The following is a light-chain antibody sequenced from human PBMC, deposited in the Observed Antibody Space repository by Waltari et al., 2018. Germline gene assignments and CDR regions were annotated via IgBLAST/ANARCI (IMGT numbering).Light chain of an antibody. V-gene: IGLV3-21*04. Sequence: SYVVTQSPSVSVAPGETARITCGGDKIGSKSVHWYQQRPGQAPVLVISYDSDRPSGIPERFYCSNSGNTATLTISWVEAEDEADYYCLVWHSTIDHQGVFGGGTKLTVL. CDR2: YDS. CDR1: KIGSKS. J-gene: IGLJ2*01. CDR3: LVWHSTIDHQGV.